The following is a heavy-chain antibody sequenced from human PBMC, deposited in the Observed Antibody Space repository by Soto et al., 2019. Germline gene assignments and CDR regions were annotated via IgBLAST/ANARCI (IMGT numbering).Heavy chain of an antibody. CDR2: ISGSGGST. D-gene: IGHD3-10*01. CDR1: GFTLSNHA. CDR3: AKDQIAWFGAFTANYY. Sequence: HLGGSLRQTCSAGGFTLSNHAMSWVRQAPGKGLEWVSAISGSGGSTYYADSVKGRFTISRDNSKNTLYLQLNSLRAEDTAVYYCAKDQIAWFGAFTANYYWGQGDVVTISS. J-gene: IGHJ4*02. V-gene: IGHV3-23*01.